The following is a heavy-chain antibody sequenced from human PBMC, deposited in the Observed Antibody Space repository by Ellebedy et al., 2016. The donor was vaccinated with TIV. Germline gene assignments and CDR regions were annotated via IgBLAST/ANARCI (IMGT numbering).Heavy chain of an antibody. CDR1: GFTFSSYW. Sequence: GESLKISCAASGFTFSSYWMYWVRQAPGKWPVWVSRIKSDGSDTDYADSVKGRFTISRDNAKNTLSLQMNSLSAEDTAIYYCARDFYLDVWGQGTTVTVSS. D-gene: IGHD2/OR15-2a*01. CDR3: ARDFYLDV. V-gene: IGHV3-74*01. CDR2: IKSDGSDT. J-gene: IGHJ6*02.